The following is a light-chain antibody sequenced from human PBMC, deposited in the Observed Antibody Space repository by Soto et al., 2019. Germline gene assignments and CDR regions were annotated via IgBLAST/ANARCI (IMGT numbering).Light chain of an antibody. CDR3: QQYGSSPPRT. CDR1: QSVSNDF. J-gene: IGKJ1*01. V-gene: IGKV3-20*01. Sequence: EIVLTQSPGILSLSPGERATLSCRASQSVSNDFLAWYQQKPGQAPRLLIYGASTRATDVPDRFSCSGSGADFTLSISRLEPEDFAVYYCQQYGSSPPRTFGQGTKVEMK. CDR2: GAS.